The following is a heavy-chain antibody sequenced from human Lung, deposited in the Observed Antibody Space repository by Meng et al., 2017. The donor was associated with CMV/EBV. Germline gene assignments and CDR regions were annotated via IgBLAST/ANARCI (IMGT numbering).Heavy chain of an antibody. CDR1: GFTFSSYV. D-gene: IGHD3-10*01. CDR2: ISGSGHST. CDR3: ARSPGVHGSFFEY. J-gene: IGHJ4*02. V-gene: IGHV3-23*01. Sequence: GEXXKISCAASGFTFSSYVINLVRQAPGKGLEWVSAISGSGHSTYYADSVKGRFTISRDNSKNTLFLQMYSLIAEDTAVYYCARSPGVHGSFFEYWGQGTRVTVSS.